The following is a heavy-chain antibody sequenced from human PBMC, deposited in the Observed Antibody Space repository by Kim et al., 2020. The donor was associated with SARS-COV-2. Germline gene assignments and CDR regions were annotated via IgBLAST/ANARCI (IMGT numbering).Heavy chain of an antibody. CDR2: ISYDGSNK. J-gene: IGHJ6*02. CDR3: AKEEGSGYSSGGTYSCYGRDV. Sequence: GGSLRLSCAASGFTFSTYGMHWVRQAPGKGLEWVAVISYDGSNKYYADSVKGRFTISRDNSKNTLYLQMNSLRAEDTAVYFCAKEEGSGYSSGGTYSCYGRDVWGRGTTVTVSS. CDR1: GFTFSTYG. V-gene: IGHV3-30*18. D-gene: IGHD6-25*01.